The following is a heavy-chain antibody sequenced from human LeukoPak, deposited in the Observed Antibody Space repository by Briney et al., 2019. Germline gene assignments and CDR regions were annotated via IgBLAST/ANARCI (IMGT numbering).Heavy chain of an antibody. Sequence: PGGSLRLSCAASGFTFSTYWMHWVRQAPGKGLVWVSRISSDGSSTSYADSVKGRFTISRDNAKNMLYLQMNSLRAEDTAVYYCAREDTTVAHYGMDVWGQGTTVTVSS. CDR2: ISSDGSST. D-gene: IGHD4-17*01. CDR3: AREDTTVAHYGMDV. CDR1: GFTFSTYW. J-gene: IGHJ6*02. V-gene: IGHV3-74*01.